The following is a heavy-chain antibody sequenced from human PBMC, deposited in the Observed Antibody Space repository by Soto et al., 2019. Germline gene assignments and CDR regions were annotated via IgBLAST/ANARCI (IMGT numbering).Heavy chain of an antibody. V-gene: IGHV3-33*01. CDR1: GFTFSSYG. CDR2: IWKDGRKK. D-gene: IGHD3-3*01. Sequence: QVQLVESGGGVVQPGRSLRLSCAASGFTFSSYGMHWVRQAPGKGLEWGAVIWKDGRKKYYADSVKGRFTISRDNSKNTLYLQMNSLRAEDTAVYYCARDLGPYYDFWSGYQPPQRPYYYYGMDVWGQGTTVTVSS. J-gene: IGHJ6*02. CDR3: ARDLGPYYDFWSGYQPPQRPYYYYGMDV.